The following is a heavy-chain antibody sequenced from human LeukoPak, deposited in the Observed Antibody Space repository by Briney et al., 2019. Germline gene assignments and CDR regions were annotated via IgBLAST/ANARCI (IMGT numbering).Heavy chain of an antibody. CDR1: GGSISSGDYY. Sequence: PSQTLSLTCTVSGGSISSGDYYWSWIRQPPGKGLEWIGYIYYSGSTYYNPSLKSRVTISVDTSKNQFSLKLSSVTAADTAVYYCARVNYYGSGFFDYWGQGTLVTVSS. V-gene: IGHV4-30-4*08. CDR3: ARVNYYGSGFFDY. D-gene: IGHD3-10*01. CDR2: IYYSGST. J-gene: IGHJ4*02.